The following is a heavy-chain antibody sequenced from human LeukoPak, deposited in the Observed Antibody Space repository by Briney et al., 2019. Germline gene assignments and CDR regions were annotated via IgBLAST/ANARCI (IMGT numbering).Heavy chain of an antibody. D-gene: IGHD2-21*02. V-gene: IGHV4-61*02. J-gene: IGHJ4*02. CDR1: GGSISSGSYY. CDR2: IYTSGST. CDR3: ARDCGGDCGDYFDY. Sequence: SQTLSLTCTVSGGSISSGSYYWSWIRQPAGKGLERIGRIYTSGSTNYNPSLKSRVTISVDTSKNQFSLKLSSVTAADTAVYYCARDCGGDCGDYFDYWGQGTLVTVSS.